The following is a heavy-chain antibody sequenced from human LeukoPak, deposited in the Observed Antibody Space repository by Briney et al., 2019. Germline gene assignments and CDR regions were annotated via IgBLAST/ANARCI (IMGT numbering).Heavy chain of an antibody. CDR3: KEVDY. J-gene: IGHJ4*02. Sequence: GGSLRLSCAASGFTFSSYPMHWVRQAPGKGLEWVAGISYDGSDKYYAASMKGRFTISRDNSKNTLYLQMNSLRAEDTAIYYCKEVDYWGQGTLVTVSS. V-gene: IGHV3-30*04. CDR1: GFTFSSYP. CDR2: ISYDGSDK.